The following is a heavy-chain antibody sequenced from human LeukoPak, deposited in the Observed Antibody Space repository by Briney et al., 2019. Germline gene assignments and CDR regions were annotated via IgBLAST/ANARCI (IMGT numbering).Heavy chain of an antibody. CDR3: AKGVGTNYYYYMDV. D-gene: IGHD2-8*01. CDR2: ITGSGGST. Sequence: GGSLRLSCAASGFTFSSYVMSWVRQAPGKGLEWVSAITGSGGSTYYADSVKGRFTISRDNSKNTLYLQMNSLRAEDTAVYYCAKGVGTNYYYYMDVWGKGTTVTVSS. J-gene: IGHJ6*03. V-gene: IGHV3-23*01. CDR1: GFTFSSYV.